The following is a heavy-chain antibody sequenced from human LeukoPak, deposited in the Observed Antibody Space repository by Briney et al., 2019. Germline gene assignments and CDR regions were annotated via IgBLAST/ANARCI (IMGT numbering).Heavy chain of an antibody. V-gene: IGHV4-59*08. CDR2: IYYSGST. Sequence: PSETLSLTCTVSGGSISSYYWSWIRQPPGKGLEWIGNIYYSGSTNYNPSLKSRVTISVDTSKNQFSLKLSSVTAADTAVYYCASGYSSSWYVFSYWGQGTLVTVSS. CDR3: ASGYSSSWYVFSY. J-gene: IGHJ4*02. CDR1: GGSISSYY. D-gene: IGHD6-13*01.